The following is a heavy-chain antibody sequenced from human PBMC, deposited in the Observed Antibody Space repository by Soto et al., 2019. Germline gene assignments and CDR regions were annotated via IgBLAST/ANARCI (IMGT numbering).Heavy chain of an antibody. J-gene: IGHJ5*02. CDR3: AKDRGSGWYENWFDP. V-gene: IGHV3-23*01. Sequence: GGSLRLSCAASGFTFSSFAMNWVRQAPGKGLEWVSGISGSGGTTNYADSVKGRFTISRDNAKNTLYLQMNSLRAEDTAVYYCAKDRGSGWYENWFDPWGQGTLVTVSS. CDR1: GFTFSSFA. CDR2: ISGSGGTT. D-gene: IGHD6-19*01.